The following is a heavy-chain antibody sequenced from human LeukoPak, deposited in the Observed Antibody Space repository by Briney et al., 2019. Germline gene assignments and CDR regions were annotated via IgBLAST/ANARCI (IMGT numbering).Heavy chain of an antibody. D-gene: IGHD4-17*01. CDR2: INPSGGST. Sequence: ASVNVSCKASGYTFTSYYMHWVRQAPGQGLEWMGLINPSGGSTSYAQKFQGRVTMTRDTSTSTVYMELSSLRSEDTAVYYCARGRRGGRYDYGDLDYWGQGTLVTVSS. CDR1: GYTFTSYY. CDR3: ARGRRGGRYDYGDLDY. J-gene: IGHJ4*02. V-gene: IGHV1-46*01.